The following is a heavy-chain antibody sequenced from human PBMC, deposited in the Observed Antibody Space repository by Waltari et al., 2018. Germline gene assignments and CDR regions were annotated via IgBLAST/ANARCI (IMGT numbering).Heavy chain of an antibody. CDR1: GGSFSGYY. CDR3: ARSWKAATYSSSARARAFDI. D-gene: IGHD6-6*01. Sequence: QVQLQQWGAGLLKPSETLSLTCAVYGGSFSGYYWSWIRQPPGKGLEWIGEINHSGSTNYIPSLKSRFTISVDTSKNQFSLKLSSVTAADTAVYYCARSWKAATYSSSARARAFDIWGQGTMVTVSS. CDR2: INHSGST. V-gene: IGHV4-34*01. J-gene: IGHJ3*02.